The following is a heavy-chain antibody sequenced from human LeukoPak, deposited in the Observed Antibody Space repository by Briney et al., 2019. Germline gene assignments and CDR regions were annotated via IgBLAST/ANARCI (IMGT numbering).Heavy chain of an antibody. V-gene: IGHV4-4*07. CDR2: IYTSGSS. Sequence: PSETLSLTCTVSGGSISSYYWSWIRQPAGEGLEWIGRIYTSGSSNYNPSLKSRVTISVDTSKNQFSLKLSSVTAADTAVYYCARQVVVAATPGSIDYWGQGTLVTVSS. J-gene: IGHJ4*02. CDR3: ARQVVVAATPGSIDY. D-gene: IGHD2-15*01. CDR1: GGSISSYY.